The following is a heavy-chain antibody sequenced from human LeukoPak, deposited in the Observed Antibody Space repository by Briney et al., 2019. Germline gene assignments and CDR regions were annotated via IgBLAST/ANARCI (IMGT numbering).Heavy chain of an antibody. Sequence: GGSLRLSCAASGFTFSRNVMHWVRQAPGKGLEWVASISYGGNNKFHSDSVKGRFTISRDNSRNTLYLQMNSLRGEDAAVYSCARGGIPTGPYYYFYYMDVWGKGTAVTVSS. J-gene: IGHJ6*03. CDR3: ARGGIPTGPYYYFYYMDV. CDR2: ISYGGNNK. CDR1: GFTFSRNV. D-gene: IGHD3-10*01. V-gene: IGHV3-30*01.